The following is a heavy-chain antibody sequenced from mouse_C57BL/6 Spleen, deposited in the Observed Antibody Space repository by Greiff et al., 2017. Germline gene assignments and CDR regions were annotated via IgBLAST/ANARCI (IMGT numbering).Heavy chain of an antibody. D-gene: IGHD1-1*01. Sequence: QVHVKQSGAELVRPGTSVKVSCKASGYAFTNYLIEWVKQRPGQGLEWIGVINPGSGGTNYNEKFKGKATLTADKSSSTAYMQLSSLTSEDSAVYFCARGTTVVDYAMDYWGQGTSVTVSS. CDR1: GYAFTNYL. CDR3: ARGTTVVDYAMDY. V-gene: IGHV1-54*01. CDR2: INPGSGGT. J-gene: IGHJ4*01.